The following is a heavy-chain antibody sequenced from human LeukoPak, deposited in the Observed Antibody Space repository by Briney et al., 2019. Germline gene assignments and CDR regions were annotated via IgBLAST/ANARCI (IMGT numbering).Heavy chain of an antibody. CDR3: ARDDWILNDAFDI. CDR1: GFTFSSYS. V-gene: IGHV3-21*01. Sequence: GGSLRLSCAASGFTFSSYSMSWVRQAPGKGLEWVSSISSSSSYIYYADSVKGRFTISRDNAKNSLYLQMNSLRAEDTAVYYCARDDWILNDAFDIWGQGTMVTVSS. J-gene: IGHJ3*02. D-gene: IGHD3-9*01. CDR2: ISSSSSYI.